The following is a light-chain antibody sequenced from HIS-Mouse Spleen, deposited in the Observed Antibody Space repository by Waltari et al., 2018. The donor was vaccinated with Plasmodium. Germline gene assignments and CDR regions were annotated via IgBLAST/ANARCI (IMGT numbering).Light chain of an antibody. V-gene: IGKV1-8*01. J-gene: IGKJ4*02. CDR1: QGISSY. Sequence: AIRMTQSPSSFSASTGDRVTITCRASQGISSYLALYQQKPGKAPKLLIYAASTLQSGVPSRFSGSVSGTDFTLTISCLQSEDFATYYCQQYYSYLLTFGGGTKVEIK. CDR3: QQYYSYLLT. CDR2: AAS.